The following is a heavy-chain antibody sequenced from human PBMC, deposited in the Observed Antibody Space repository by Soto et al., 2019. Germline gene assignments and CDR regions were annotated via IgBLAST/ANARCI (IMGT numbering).Heavy chain of an antibody. D-gene: IGHD3-10*01. Sequence: PGGSLRLSCAASGFTFSSYGMHWVRQAPGKGLEWVAVISYDGSNKYYADSVKGRFTISRDSSKNTLYLQMNSLRAEDTAVYYCAKCLPRRYYGSGSYYYYGMDVWGQWTTVTVSS. CDR1: GFTFSSYG. J-gene: IGHJ6*02. CDR2: ISYDGSNK. V-gene: IGHV3-30*18. CDR3: AKCLPRRYYGSGSYYYYGMDV.